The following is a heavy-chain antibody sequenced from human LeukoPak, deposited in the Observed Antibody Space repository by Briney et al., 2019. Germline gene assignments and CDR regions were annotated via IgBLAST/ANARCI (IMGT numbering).Heavy chain of an antibody. D-gene: IGHD3-22*01. V-gene: IGHV3-30*19. J-gene: IGHJ4*02. CDR1: GFTFSSYA. Sequence: GGSLRLSCAASGFTFSSYAMSWVRQAPGKGLEWAAVISYDGSEKYFVDSVKGRFTISRDNSKNKLYLQMNSLRAEDTAVYYCAREGNNYESSGPGDYFDYWGQGTLVTVSS. CDR2: ISYDGSEK. CDR3: AREGNNYESSGPGDYFDY.